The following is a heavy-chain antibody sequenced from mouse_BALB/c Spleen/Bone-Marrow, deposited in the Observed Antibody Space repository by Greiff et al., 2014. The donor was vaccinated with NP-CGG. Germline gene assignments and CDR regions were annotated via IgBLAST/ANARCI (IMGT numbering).Heavy chain of an antibody. J-gene: IGHJ1*01. V-gene: IGHV1-9*01. D-gene: IGHD1-1*01. CDR3: ARWGYGSSYVGYFDV. CDR1: GYTFSRYW. Sequence: QVQLKQSGAELMKPGASVKISCKATGYTFSRYWIEWVKQRPGHGLEWIGEILPGSGSTNYNEKFKGKATFTADTSSNTAYMQLRRRTSEDAAVYYCARWGYGSSYVGYFDVWGAGTTVTVSS. CDR2: ILPGSGST.